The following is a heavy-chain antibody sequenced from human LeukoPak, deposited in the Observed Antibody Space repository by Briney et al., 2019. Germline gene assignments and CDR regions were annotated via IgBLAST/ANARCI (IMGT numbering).Heavy chain of an antibody. CDR3: AKYASGSLVL. J-gene: IGHJ4*02. D-gene: IGHD3-10*01. CDR1: GGSISSYF. Sequence: SETLSLTCTVSGGSISSYFWSWIRQPAGKGLEWIGRIYNTGSTDFNPSLKSRVTMSVDTSKNQFSLKLSSVTAADTAVYYCAKYASGSLVLWGQGTLVTVSS. V-gene: IGHV4-4*07. CDR2: IYNTGST.